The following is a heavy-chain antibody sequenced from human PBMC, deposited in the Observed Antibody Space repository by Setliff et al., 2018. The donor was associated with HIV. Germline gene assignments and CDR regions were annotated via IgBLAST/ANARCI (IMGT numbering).Heavy chain of an antibody. CDR2: IIPIFGTT. Sequence: SVKVSCKASGGTFSSYTISWVRQAPGQGLEWMGGIIPIFGTTNYAPQFRGRATITADESSRTAYMELTSLKSEDSAVYYCASASGDYEPYQYWGQGTLVTVSS. CDR3: ASASGDYEPYQY. V-gene: IGHV1-69*13. CDR1: GGTFSSYT. J-gene: IGHJ1*01. D-gene: IGHD4-17*01.